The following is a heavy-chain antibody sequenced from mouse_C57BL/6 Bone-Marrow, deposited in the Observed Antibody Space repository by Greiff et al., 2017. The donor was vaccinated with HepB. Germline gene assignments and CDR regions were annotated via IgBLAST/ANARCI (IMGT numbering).Heavy chain of an antibody. Sequence: VQLQQPGAELVKPGASVKLSCKASGYTFTSYWMQWVKQRPGQGLEWIGEIDPSDSYTNYNQKFKGKATLTVDTSSSTAYMQLSSLTSEDSAVYYCARGDYDGDYWGQGTTLTVSS. CDR2: IDPSDSYT. CDR1: GYTFTSYW. V-gene: IGHV1-50*01. D-gene: IGHD2-4*01. J-gene: IGHJ2*01. CDR3: ARGDYDGDY.